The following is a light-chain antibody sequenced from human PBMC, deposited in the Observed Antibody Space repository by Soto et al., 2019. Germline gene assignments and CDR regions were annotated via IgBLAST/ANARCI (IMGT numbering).Light chain of an antibody. J-gene: IGKJ4*01. CDR3: QQRNRWPLT. V-gene: IGKV3-11*01. CDR2: DAS. Sequence: EIVLTQSPATLSLSPGERVTLSCRASQSITTFLAWHQQKPGQAPRLLIYDASNRATGIPARFSGSGSGTDFTLTISSLEPEDSAIYYCQQRNRWPLTFGGGTKVEI. CDR1: QSITTF.